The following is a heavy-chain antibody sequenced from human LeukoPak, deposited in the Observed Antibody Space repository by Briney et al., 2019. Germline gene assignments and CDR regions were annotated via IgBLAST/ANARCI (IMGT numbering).Heavy chain of an antibody. J-gene: IGHJ3*02. CDR1: GYSVSTYW. CDR3: ARPYSSTMVRGVTSPLDI. D-gene: IGHD3-10*01. CDR2: FYPSDSDI. Sequence: GDSLKISCKGSGYSVSTYWIGRVRQMPGKGLGGMGIFYPSDSDIRYSPSFQGQVIISADKSISTAYLVWRRLKATDNATYYCARPYSSTMVRGVTSPLDIWGQGTMVTVSS. V-gene: IGHV5-51*01.